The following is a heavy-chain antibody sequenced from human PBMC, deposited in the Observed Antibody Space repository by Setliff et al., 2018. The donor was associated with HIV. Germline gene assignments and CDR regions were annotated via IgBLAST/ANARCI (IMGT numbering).Heavy chain of an antibody. CDR3: ARDCLPRAMAGFDI. CDR1: GFSFSSYS. D-gene: IGHD6-19*01. Sequence: GGSLRLSCGASGFSFSSYSMNWVRQAPGKGLEWVAYISTSGSTVYYADSVKGRFTISRDNAKNSLYLQMNSLRAEDMAVYYCARDCLPRAMAGFDIWGQGTMVTVSS. J-gene: IGHJ3*02. V-gene: IGHV3-48*01. CDR2: ISTSGSTV.